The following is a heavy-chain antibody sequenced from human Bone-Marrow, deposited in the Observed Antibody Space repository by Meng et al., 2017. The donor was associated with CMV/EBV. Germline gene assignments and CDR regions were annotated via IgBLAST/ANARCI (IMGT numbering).Heavy chain of an antibody. V-gene: IGHV3-30*04. CDR2: ISYDGSNK. Sequence: GESLKISCAASGFTFSSYAMHWVRQAPGKGLEWVAVISYDGSNKYYADSVKGRFTISRDNSKNTLYLQMNSLRAEDTAVYYCAKDRRRITIFGVVNNWVDPWGQGTLVTVSS. D-gene: IGHD3-3*01. J-gene: IGHJ5*02. CDR1: GFTFSSYA. CDR3: AKDRRRITIFGVVNNWVDP.